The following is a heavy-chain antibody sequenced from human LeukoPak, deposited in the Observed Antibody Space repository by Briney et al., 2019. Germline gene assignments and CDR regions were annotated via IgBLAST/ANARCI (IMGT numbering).Heavy chain of an antibody. V-gene: IGHV3-74*01. CDR2: VNPDGTLT. Sequence: GGSLRLSCAASGFNFSNYWMHWVRQAPGRGLVWVSRVNPDGTLTTYTDSVRGRFTISRDDSKNMLYLDMNSLRIEDTSLYFCARVGHGSNWLDSWGQGALINLSS. CDR1: GFNFSNYW. J-gene: IGHJ5*01. CDR3: ARVGHGSNWLDS.